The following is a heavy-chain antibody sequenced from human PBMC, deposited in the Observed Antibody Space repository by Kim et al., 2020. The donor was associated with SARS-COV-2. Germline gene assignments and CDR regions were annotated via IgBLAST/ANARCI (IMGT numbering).Heavy chain of an antibody. CDR1: GFTFSSYG. CDR2: IWYDGSNK. Sequence: GGSLRLSCAASGFTFSSYGMHWVRRAPGKGLEWVAVIWYDGSNKYYADSVKGRFTISRDNSKNTLYLQMNSLRAEDTAVYYCAKEGRVHSSSWYVPLYYYYGMDVWGQGTTVTVSS. V-gene: IGHV3-33*06. CDR3: AKEGRVHSSSWYVPLYYYYGMDV. J-gene: IGHJ6*02. D-gene: IGHD6-13*01.